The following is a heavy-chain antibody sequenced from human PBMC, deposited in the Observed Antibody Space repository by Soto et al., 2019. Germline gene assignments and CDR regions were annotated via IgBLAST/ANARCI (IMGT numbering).Heavy chain of an antibody. CDR1: GGSFSGYY. D-gene: IGHD3-3*01. CDR3: ARVSITIFGVVMGHYYYGMDV. J-gene: IGHJ6*02. V-gene: IGHV4-34*01. CDR2: INHSGST. Sequence: SETLSLTCAVYGGSFSGYYWSWIRQPPEKGLEWIGEINHSGSTKYNPSLKSRVTISVDTSKNQFSLRLSSVTAADTAVYYCARVSITIFGVVMGHYYYGMDVWGQGTTVTVSS.